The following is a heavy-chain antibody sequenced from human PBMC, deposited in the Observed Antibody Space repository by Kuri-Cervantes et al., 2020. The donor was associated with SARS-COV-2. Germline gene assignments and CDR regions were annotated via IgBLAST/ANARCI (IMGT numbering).Heavy chain of an antibody. CDR3: ARSGYYSRGVTYYYMDV. V-gene: IGHV4-59*11. CDR1: GGSISGHY. Sequence: SETLSLTCTVSGGSISGHYWSWIRQPPGKGLEWIGYVYYSGTISYNPSLKSRVTISVDTSKNQFSLNLNSVTAADTAVYYCARSGYYSRGVTYYYMDVWDKGTTVTVSS. J-gene: IGHJ6*03. D-gene: IGHD3-22*01. CDR2: VYYSGTI.